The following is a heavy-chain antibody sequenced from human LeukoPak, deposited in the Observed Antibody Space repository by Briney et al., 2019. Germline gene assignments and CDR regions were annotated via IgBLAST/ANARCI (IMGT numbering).Heavy chain of an antibody. V-gene: IGHV3-11*01. CDR1: GFTFRDFY. J-gene: IGHJ6*02. D-gene: IGHD3-22*01. CDR3: ASTADPYYYDSSGYYEILGYAMDV. CDR2: ISSSGSTI. Sequence: GGSLRLSCAASGFTFRDFYMSWIRQAPGKGLEWVSYISSSGSTIYYADSVKGRFTISRDNTKNSLYLQVNSLRAEDTAVYYCASTADPYYYDSSGYYEILGYAMDVWGQGTTVTVSS.